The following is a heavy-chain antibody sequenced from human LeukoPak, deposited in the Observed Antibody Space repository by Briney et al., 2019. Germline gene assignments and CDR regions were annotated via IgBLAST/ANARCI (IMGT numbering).Heavy chain of an antibody. CDR3: ARGSMGFDP. D-gene: IGHD2-2*01. J-gene: IGHJ5*02. CDR1: GYTFTSYY. Sequence: GASVKVSCKASGYTFTSYYMHWVRQAPGQGLEWMGGIIPIFGTANYAQKFQGRVTITADESTSTAYMELSSLRSEDTAVYYCARGSMGFDPWGQGTLVTVSS. CDR2: IIPIFGTA. V-gene: IGHV1-69*13.